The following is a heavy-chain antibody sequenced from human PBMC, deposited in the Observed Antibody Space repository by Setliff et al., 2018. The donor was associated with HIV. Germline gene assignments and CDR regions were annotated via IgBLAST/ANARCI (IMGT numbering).Heavy chain of an antibody. CDR3: ARDRYCSGGSCYSLLAFDI. V-gene: IGHV1-18*01. Sequence: ASVKVSCKASGYSFINYGISWVRQAPGQGPEWLGWISAYTGHTDYAPRLLGRVTMTTDTSTSTAYMELRSLRSDDTAVYYCARDRYCSGGSCYSLLAFDIWGQGTMVTVSS. D-gene: IGHD2-15*01. J-gene: IGHJ3*02. CDR1: GYSFINYG. CDR2: ISAYTGHT.